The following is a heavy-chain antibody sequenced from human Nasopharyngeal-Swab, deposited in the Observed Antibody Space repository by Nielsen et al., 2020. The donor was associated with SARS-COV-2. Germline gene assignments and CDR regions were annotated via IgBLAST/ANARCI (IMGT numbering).Heavy chain of an antibody. D-gene: IGHD6-19*01. CDR2: INPSGGST. J-gene: IGHJ6*02. CDR3: ARDLTNSIAVAGNYYYGMDV. V-gene: IGHV1-46*01. Sequence: ASVKVSCKASGYTFTSYCMHWVRQAPGQGLEWMGIINPSGGSTSYAQKFQGRVTMTRDTSTSTVYMELSSLRSEDTAVYYCARDLTNSIAVAGNYYYGMDVWGQGTTVTVSS. CDR1: GYTFTSYC.